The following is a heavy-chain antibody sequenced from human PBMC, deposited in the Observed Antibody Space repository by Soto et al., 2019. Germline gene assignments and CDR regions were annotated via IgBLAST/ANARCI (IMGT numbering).Heavy chain of an antibody. CDR2: VGTNNANT. J-gene: IGHJ4*02. CDR3: AREPTTESSAYYSLAY. V-gene: IGHV1-18*01. CDR1: GYTFTAYG. D-gene: IGHD3-22*01. Sequence: ASVKVSCKTSGYTFTAYGLAWLRQAPGQRPEWMGWVGTNNANTNYAQKFQGRVTMTSDRSTTTTYMELRSLRPDDTAVYYCAREPTTESSAYYSLAYWGQGTLVTVSS.